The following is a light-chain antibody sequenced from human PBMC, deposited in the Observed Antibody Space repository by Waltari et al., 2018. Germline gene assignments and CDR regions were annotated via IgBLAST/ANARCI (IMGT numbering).Light chain of an antibody. V-gene: IGLV2-8*01. Sequence: QSALTQPPSASGSPGQSVTISCTGTTSDIGAYNFFSWYQKHPGKAPKLLIFEVSDRPSGVPDRFSGSNSGITASLTVSGLQAEDEADYYCSSYAGSDNLRVFGTGTTVTVL. J-gene: IGLJ1*01. CDR3: SSYAGSDNLRV. CDR1: TSDIGAYNF. CDR2: EVS.